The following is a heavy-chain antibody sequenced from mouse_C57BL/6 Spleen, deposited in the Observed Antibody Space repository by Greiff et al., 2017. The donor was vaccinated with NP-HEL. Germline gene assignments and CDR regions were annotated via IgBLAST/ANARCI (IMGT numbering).Heavy chain of an antibody. J-gene: IGHJ3*01. Sequence: DVHLVESGGGLVKPGGSLKLSCAASGFTFSDYGMHWVRQAPEKGLEWVAYISSGSSTIYYADTVKGRFTISRDNAKNTRFLQMTSLRSEDTAMYYCARPGGSYYSPRPSWFAYWGQGTLVTVSA. CDR3: ARPGGSYYSPRPSWFAY. V-gene: IGHV5-17*01. CDR1: GFTFSDYG. D-gene: IGHD2-12*01. CDR2: ISSGSSTI.